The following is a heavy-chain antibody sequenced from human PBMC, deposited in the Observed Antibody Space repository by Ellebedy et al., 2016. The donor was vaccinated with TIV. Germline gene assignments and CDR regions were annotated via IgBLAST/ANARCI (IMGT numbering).Heavy chain of an antibody. D-gene: IGHD2-15*01. V-gene: IGHV3-9*01. CDR2: INSIGNYT. CDR1: GFKFDDYA. J-gene: IGHJ4*01. Sequence: SLKISCAGSGFKFDDYAMHWVRQAPGKGLEWVSGINSIGNYTEHADSVEGRFSISRDNAKNSLYLQMNSLRVEDTAFYYCAKESRHCSGRACVNFDYWGHGTLVTVSS. CDR3: AKESRHCSGRACVNFDY.